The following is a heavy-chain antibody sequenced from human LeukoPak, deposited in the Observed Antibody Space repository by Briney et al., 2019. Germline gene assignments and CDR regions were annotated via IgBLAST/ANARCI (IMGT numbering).Heavy chain of an antibody. J-gene: IGHJ4*02. CDR1: GFTFSSYA. CDR3: AREVEYSSSSLDY. D-gene: IGHD6-6*01. CDR2: ISYDGSNK. Sequence: GGSLRLSCAASGFTFSSYAMHWVRQAPGKGLEWVAVISYDGSNKYYADSVKGRFTISRDNSKNTLYLQMNSLRAEDTAVYYCAREVEYSSSSLDYWGQGTLVTVSS. V-gene: IGHV3-30*04.